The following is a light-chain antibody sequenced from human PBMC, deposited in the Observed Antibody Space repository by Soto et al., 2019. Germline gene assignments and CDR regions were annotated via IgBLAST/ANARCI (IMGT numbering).Light chain of an antibody. CDR1: QSVSSSY. Sequence: EIVLTQSPGTLSLSPGERATLSCRASQSVSSSYLAWYQQKPGQAPRLLIYGASSMATGIPDRFSGSGSGTDFTLTISRLEPEDFAVYYCQQYGSSPTFGQGTKLEIK. J-gene: IGKJ2*01. V-gene: IGKV3-20*01. CDR2: GAS. CDR3: QQYGSSPT.